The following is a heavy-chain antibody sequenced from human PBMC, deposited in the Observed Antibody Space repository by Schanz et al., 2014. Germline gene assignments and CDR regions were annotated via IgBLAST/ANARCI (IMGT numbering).Heavy chain of an antibody. CDR3: ARDGARYSNYEYYSGMAV. J-gene: IGHJ6*02. V-gene: IGHV3-53*01. CDR1: GFTVNTNY. D-gene: IGHD4-4*01. CDR2: MYINSGST. Sequence: EVQLVESGGGLVQPGGSLRLSCAVSGFTVNTNYMSWVRQAPGKGLEWISSMYINSGSTQYADSVKGRFIISRDSSKNTLFLQMNSLRAEDTAVYFCARDGARYSNYEYYSGMAVWGLGTTVTVSS.